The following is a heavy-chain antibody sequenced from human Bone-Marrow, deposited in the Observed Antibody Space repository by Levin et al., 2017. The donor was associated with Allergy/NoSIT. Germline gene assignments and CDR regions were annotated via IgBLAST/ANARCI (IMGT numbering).Heavy chain of an antibody. Sequence: PGGSLRLSCAASGVTFSSYAMSWVRQAPGKGLEWVASIHNSSRSTHYADSVKGRFTISRDNSKNRLSLQMYSLRAEDTAVYYCAKDLLYFYGSGSYDFWGQGTLVTVSS. J-gene: IGHJ4*02. CDR3: AKDLLYFYGSGSYDF. V-gene: IGHV3-23*05. D-gene: IGHD3-10*01. CDR1: GVTFSSYA. CDR2: IHNSSRST.